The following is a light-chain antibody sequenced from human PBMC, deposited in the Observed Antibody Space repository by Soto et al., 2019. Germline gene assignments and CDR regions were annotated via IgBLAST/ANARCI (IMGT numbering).Light chain of an antibody. CDR1: SSNIGSNA. J-gene: IGLJ2*01. Sequence: QSVLTQPPSASGTPGQRVTISCSGSSSNIGSNAVNWYQQLPGTAPKLFIYSNNQRPSGVPDRFSGSKSGTSASLAISGLQSEDEADYYCAAWDESLNGVVFGGGTKLTVL. CDR2: SNN. CDR3: AAWDESLNGVV. V-gene: IGLV1-44*01.